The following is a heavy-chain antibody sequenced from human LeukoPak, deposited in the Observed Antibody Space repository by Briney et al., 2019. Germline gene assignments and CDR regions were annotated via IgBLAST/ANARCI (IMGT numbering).Heavy chain of an antibody. D-gene: IGHD6-19*01. V-gene: IGHV4-34*01. Sequence: SETLSLTCAVYGGSFSGYYWSWIRQPPGKGLEWIGEINHSGSTNYNPSLKSRVTISVDTSKNQFSLKLSSVTAADTAVYYCARGEKQWLAQKIFQHWGQGTLVTVSS. J-gene: IGHJ1*01. CDR3: ARGEKQWLAQKIFQH. CDR2: INHSGST. CDR1: GGSFSGYY.